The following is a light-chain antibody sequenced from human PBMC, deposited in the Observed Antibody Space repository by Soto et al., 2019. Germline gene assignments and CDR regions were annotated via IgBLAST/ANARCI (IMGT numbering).Light chain of an antibody. J-gene: IGKJ2*01. CDR1: YDISSS. Sequence: DIQLTQSPSFLSASVEDRVTISCRASYDISSSLAWYQQEPGKPPKLLIYDSSTLQPGVPSRFTGSGSGRKFTLTISGLQFGDFATYFCQQLSHYPYTFGQGTKLEL. CDR2: DSS. CDR3: QQLSHYPYT. V-gene: IGKV1-9*01.